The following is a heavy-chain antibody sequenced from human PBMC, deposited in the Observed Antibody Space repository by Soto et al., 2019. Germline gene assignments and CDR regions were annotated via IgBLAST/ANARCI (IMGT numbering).Heavy chain of an antibody. V-gene: IGHV4-39*01. D-gene: IGHD5-12*01. CDR3: ARPGDGYNYPYFDY. J-gene: IGHJ4*02. CDR2: IYYSGST. Sequence: PSETLSLTCTVPGGSISSSSYYWGWIRQPPGKGLEWIGSIYYSGSTYYNPSLKSRVTISVDTSKNQFSLKLSSVTAADTAVYYCARPGDGYNYPYFDYWGQGTLVTVSS. CDR1: GGSISSSSYY.